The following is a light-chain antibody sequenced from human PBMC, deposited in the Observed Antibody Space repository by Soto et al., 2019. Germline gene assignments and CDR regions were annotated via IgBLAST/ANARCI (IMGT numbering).Light chain of an antibody. V-gene: IGKV3-11*01. CDR3: QQRGNWWT. J-gene: IGKJ1*01. CDR2: DAS. Sequence: EIVLTQSPATLSSFPGDRVTLSCRASQSVGSSFAWYQQRPGQAPRLLIYDASIRATGIPARFSGSGSGTDFTLTISSLEPEDFAIYFCQQRGNWWTFGQWTKWIS. CDR1: QSVGSS.